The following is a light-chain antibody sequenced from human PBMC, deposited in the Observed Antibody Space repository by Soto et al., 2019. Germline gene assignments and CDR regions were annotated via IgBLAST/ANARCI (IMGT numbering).Light chain of an antibody. CDR3: QHYNSYSEA. V-gene: IGKV3-15*01. Sequence: EIVMTQSPATLSVSPGDRATLSCRASQSVGSNLAWYQQKPGQAPRLLIYGASTRVTGIPARFSGSGSGTEFTLTISSLQPDDFATYYCQHYNSYSEAFGQGTKVELK. CDR2: GAS. J-gene: IGKJ1*01. CDR1: QSVGSN.